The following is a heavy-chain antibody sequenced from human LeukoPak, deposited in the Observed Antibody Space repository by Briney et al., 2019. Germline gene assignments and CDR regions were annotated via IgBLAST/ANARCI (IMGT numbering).Heavy chain of an antibody. CDR3: ANGPWIQLWLSLDY. CDR2: ISYDGSNK. J-gene: IGHJ4*02. Sequence: GGSLRLSCAASGFTFSSYGMHWVRQAPGKGLEWVAVISYDGSNKYYADSVKGRFTISRDNSKNTLYLQMNSLRAEDTAVYYCANGPWIQLWLSLDYWGQGTLVTVSS. CDR1: GFTFSSYG. V-gene: IGHV3-30*18. D-gene: IGHD5-18*01.